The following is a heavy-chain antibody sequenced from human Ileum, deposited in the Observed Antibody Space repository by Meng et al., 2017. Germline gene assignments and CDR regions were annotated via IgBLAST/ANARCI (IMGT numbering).Heavy chain of an antibody. CDR1: GASMSVVSY. Sequence: QVLIQESGPGLVKASETLSLPCSVSGASMSVVSYWSWVRQSPGKGLEWIGQIDHLGIAYYKPSLKSRVTMSIDQSKSQFSLRLTSVSAADTAVYYCARHGGYYQDFWGQGTLVTVSS. J-gene: IGHJ4*02. CDR2: IDHLGIA. D-gene: IGHD4-23*01. CDR3: ARHGGYYQDF. V-gene: IGHV4-4*02.